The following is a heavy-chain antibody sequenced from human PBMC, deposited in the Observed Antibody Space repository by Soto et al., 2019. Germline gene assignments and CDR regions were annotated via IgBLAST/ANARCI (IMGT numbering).Heavy chain of an antibody. V-gene: IGHV3-30*18. CDR1: GFAFSDYW. J-gene: IGHJ4*02. CDR3: AKDMFGGVPDYFDY. D-gene: IGHD3-16*01. Sequence: GGSLRLSCAASGFAFSDYWMHWVRQPPGKGLEWVAVAYPDTNIKLYAESVKGRFTVSRDNSKGTLYLHMDSLRADDTAVYFCAKDMFGGVPDYFDYWGQGIQVTVSS. CDR2: AYPDTNIK.